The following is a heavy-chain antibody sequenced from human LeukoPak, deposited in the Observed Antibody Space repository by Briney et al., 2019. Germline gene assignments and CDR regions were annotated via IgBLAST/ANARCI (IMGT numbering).Heavy chain of an antibody. CDR1: GYTFTSYD. Sequence: ASVKVSCKASGYTFTSYDINWVRQATGQGLEWMGWMNPNSGNTGYAQKFQGRVTMTRNTSISTAYMEPSSLRSEDTAVYYSARLGTFYYMDVWGKGTTVTVSS. CDR3: ARLGTFYYMDV. D-gene: IGHD1-14*01. J-gene: IGHJ6*03. V-gene: IGHV1-8*01. CDR2: MNPNSGNT.